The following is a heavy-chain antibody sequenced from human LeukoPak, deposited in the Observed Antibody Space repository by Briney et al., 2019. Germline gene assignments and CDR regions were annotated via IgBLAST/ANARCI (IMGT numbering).Heavy chain of an antibody. CDR1: GFTFSTYW. J-gene: IGHJ4*02. CDR3: EGRYCSSTSCSTN. V-gene: IGHV3-74*01. D-gene: IGHD2-2*02. Sequence: GGSLRLSCAASGFTFSTYWMHWVRPAPGKGLVWVSRISSDGSSTNYADSVKGRFTISRDNAKNTLYLQMNSLRAEDTAMYYCEGRYCSSTSCSTNWGQGTLVTVSS. CDR2: ISSDGSST.